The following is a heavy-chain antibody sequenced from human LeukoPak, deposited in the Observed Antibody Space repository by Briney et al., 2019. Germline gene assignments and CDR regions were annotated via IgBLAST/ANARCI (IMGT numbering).Heavy chain of an antibody. Sequence: SETLSLTCTVSGGSISTYYWSWIRQPPGKGLEWIAYIYYSGSTSYNPSLKSRVTISVDTSKNQFSLKLSSVTAADTAVYYCATYRAASPYYFDYWGQGTLVTVSS. CDR1: GGSISTYY. CDR2: IYYSGST. D-gene: IGHD6-6*01. J-gene: IGHJ4*02. V-gene: IGHV4-59*01. CDR3: ATYRAASPYYFDY.